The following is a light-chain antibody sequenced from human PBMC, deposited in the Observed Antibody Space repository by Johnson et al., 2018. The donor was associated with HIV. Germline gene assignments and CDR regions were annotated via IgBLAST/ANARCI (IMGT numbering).Light chain of an antibody. J-gene: IGLJ1*01. CDR1: SSNIGTNY. CDR3: GTWDSSLSALYV. CDR2: DNN. V-gene: IGLV1-51*01. Sequence: QSVLTQPPSVSAAPGQKVTISCSGSSSNIGTNYVSWYQQLPGTAPKLLIYDNNKRPSGTPVRFSASISSTSATLGITGLQTGDKADYYCGTWDSSLSALYVFGTETKVTVL.